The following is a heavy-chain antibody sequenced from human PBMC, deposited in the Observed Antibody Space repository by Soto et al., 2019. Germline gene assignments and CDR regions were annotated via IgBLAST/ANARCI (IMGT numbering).Heavy chain of an antibody. CDR1: GVSVSSNSAV. J-gene: IGHJ5*02. V-gene: IGHV6-1*01. Sequence: PSQTLSLTCAISGVSVSSNSAVWNWIRQSPSRGLEWLGRTYYRSTWFNEYAVSVNSRITIIPDTSKNQFSLQLNSVTPEDTAEYYWAMGSDGMALPWFDPWDQGTLLTGTS. D-gene: IGHD3-16*01. CDR3: AMGSDGMALPWFDP. CDR2: TYYRSTWFN.